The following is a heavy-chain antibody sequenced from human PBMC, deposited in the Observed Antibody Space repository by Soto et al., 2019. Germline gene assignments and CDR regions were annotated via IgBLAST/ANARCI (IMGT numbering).Heavy chain of an antibody. CDR1: GIPVSRHY. Sequence: EVQLVESGEGLVQPGGSLRLSCAASGIPVSRHYMTWVRQAPGKGLEWVSVLHSGGDTYYANSVKGRFTISRHDSTNTLFLQMNSLTPEDTAVYYCARDGPYYYASRMDVWGQGTTVTVSS. CDR3: ARDGPYYYASRMDV. V-gene: IGHV3-53*04. D-gene: IGHD3-10*01. J-gene: IGHJ6*02. CDR2: LHSGGDT.